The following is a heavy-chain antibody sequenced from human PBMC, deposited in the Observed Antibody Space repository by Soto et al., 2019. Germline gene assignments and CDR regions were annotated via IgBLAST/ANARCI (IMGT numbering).Heavy chain of an antibody. D-gene: IGHD4-17*01. CDR3: ARDSVDYGDLDY. CDR2: ISSDIITT. CDR1: GFTFRTYS. V-gene: IGHV3-48*02. J-gene: IGHJ4*02. Sequence: TGGSLRLSCTASGFTFRTYSMNWVRQAPGKGLECVAYISSDIITTYYADSVKGRFTISRDNAKNSLYLQMNGLRDEDTAVYYCARDSVDYGDLDYWGQGTQVTVSS.